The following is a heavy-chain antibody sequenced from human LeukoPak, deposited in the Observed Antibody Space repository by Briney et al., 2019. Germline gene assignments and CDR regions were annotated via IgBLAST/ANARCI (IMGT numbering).Heavy chain of an antibody. Sequence: PGRSLGLSCAASGFTFDDYAMHWVRQAPGKGLEWVSGISWNSGSIGYADSVKGRFTISRDNAKNSLYLQMNSLRAEDTALYYCAKDGYSSTAMVNNWFDPWGQGTLVTVSS. J-gene: IGHJ5*02. CDR1: GFTFDDYA. D-gene: IGHD5-18*01. CDR3: AKDGYSSTAMVNNWFDP. V-gene: IGHV3-9*01. CDR2: ISWNSGSI.